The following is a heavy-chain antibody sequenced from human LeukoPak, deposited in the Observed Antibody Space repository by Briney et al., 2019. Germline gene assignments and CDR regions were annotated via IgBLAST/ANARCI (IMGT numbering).Heavy chain of an antibody. Sequence: PGGSLRLSCAASGFTFDDYGMSWVRQAPGKGLEWVSGINWNGGSTGYADSVKGRFTISRDNAKNSLYLQMNSLRAEDTALYYCARRYCSGGNCYSGFDYWGQGTLVTVSS. J-gene: IGHJ4*02. CDR2: INWNGGST. D-gene: IGHD2-15*01. CDR1: GFTFDDYG. V-gene: IGHV3-20*04. CDR3: ARRYCSGGNCYSGFDY.